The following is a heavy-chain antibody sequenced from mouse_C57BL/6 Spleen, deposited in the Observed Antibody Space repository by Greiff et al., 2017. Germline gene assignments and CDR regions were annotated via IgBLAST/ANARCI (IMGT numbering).Heavy chain of an antibody. J-gene: IGHJ3*01. CDR1: GYTFTDYY. V-gene: IGHV1-26*01. D-gene: IGHD3-2*02. CDR2: INPNNGGT. CDR3: ARSGGFAD. Sequence: EVQLQQSGPELVKPGASVKISCKASGYTFTDYYMNWVKQSHGKSLEWIGDINPNNGGTSYNQKFKGKATLTVDKSSSTAYMELRSLTSEDSAVYYCARSGGFADWGQGTLVTVSA.